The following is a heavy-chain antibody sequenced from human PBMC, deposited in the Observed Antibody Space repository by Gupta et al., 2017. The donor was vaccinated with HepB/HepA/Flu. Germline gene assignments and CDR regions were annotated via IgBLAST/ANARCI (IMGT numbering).Heavy chain of an antibody. CDR2: ISHRGST. CDR1: GGSIDSRYFY. D-gene: IGHD5-24*01. Sequence: QLQLQESGSGLVKPSETLSLTCTVSGGSIDSRYFYWGWIRQPPGKGPEWIGSISHRGSTFYDPSLQRRVTISVDTSKTQFSLKMRFLTAADTAVYYCARQLNGNTPAYYFDYWGQGILVTISS. V-gene: IGHV4-39*01. CDR3: ARQLNGNTPAYYFDY. J-gene: IGHJ4*02.